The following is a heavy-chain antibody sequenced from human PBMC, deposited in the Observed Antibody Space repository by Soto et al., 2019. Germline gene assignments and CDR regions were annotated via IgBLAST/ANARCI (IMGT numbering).Heavy chain of an antibody. D-gene: IGHD3-10*01. J-gene: IGHJ4*02. Sequence: QVPVQDSGPGLVKPSGTLSLTCTVSGVSMSSYYWSWIRQPPGKGLEWIGYIFYRGGTDYNPSLKSRVTMSVDTSKNQFSLKLNSVTAADTALYYCARTRSGDGSGSYPYFDYWGQGTLVTVSS. CDR3: ARTRSGDGSGSYPYFDY. CDR1: GVSMSSYY. V-gene: IGHV4-59*01. CDR2: IFYRGGT.